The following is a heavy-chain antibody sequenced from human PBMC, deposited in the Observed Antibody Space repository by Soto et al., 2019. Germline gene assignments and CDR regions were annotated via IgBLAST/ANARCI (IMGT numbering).Heavy chain of an antibody. CDR2: INHSGST. Sequence: SETLSLTCAVYGGSFSGYYWSWIRQPPGKGLEWIGEINHSGSTNYNPSLKSRVTISVDTSKNQFSLKLSSVTAADTAVYYCARCNGYYYYYYMDVCGKXTTVTVSS. V-gene: IGHV4-34*01. J-gene: IGHJ6*03. CDR3: ARCNGYYYYYYMDV. CDR1: GGSFSGYY.